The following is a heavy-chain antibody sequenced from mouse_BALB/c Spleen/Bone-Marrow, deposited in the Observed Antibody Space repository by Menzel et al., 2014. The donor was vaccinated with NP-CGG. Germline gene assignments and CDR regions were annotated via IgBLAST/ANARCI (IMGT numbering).Heavy chain of an antibody. CDR3: ARHAYYDQTEVSFVY. Sequence: EVKLLESGGGLVKSGGSLKLSCAASGFTFSNYGMYWVRQTPEKRLEWVATICGGGGYTFYSDSLKGRFTLSRDNAKNNLYLQLSSLRSEDTALYYCARHAYYDQTEVSFVYWGQGTLVTVSA. D-gene: IGHD2-4*01. V-gene: IGHV5-9-2*01. CDR1: GFTFSNYG. CDR2: ICGGGGYT. J-gene: IGHJ3*01.